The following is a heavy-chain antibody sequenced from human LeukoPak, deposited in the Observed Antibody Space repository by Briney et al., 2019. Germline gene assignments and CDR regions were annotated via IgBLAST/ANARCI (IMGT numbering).Heavy chain of an antibody. J-gene: IGHJ4*02. CDR3: ARGRHGRWDY. CDR2: IYYSGST. D-gene: IGHD5-24*01. Sequence: SETVSLPCTVSGGSISSYYWSWIRQPPGKGLEWIGNIYYSGSTNYNPSLKSRVTISVDTSKNQFSLKLSSVTAADTAVYYCARGRHGRWDYWGQGTLVTVSS. V-gene: IGHV4-59*12. CDR1: GGSISSYY.